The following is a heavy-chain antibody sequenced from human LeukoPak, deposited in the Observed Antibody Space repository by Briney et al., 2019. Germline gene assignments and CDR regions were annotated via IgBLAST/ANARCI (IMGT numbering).Heavy chain of an antibody. J-gene: IGHJ4*02. CDR2: ISGSGTGT. Sequence: GGSLRLSCAASGFTFSSYSMNCVRQAPGKGLEWVSAISGSGTGTYYADSVKGRFTISRDNSKNTLYLHMNSLRAEDTAVYYCAKVATWTYFDYWGQRTLVTVSS. D-gene: IGHD3/OR15-3a*01. CDR3: AKVATWTYFDY. CDR1: GFTFSSYS. V-gene: IGHV3-23*01.